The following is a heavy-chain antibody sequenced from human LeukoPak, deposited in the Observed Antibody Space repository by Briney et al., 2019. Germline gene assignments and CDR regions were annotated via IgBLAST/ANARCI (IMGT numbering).Heavy chain of an antibody. J-gene: IGHJ3*02. CDR3: TRARGGLRNAFDI. V-gene: IGHV1-18*01. CDR1: GYTLNNYD. Sequence: GASVRVSCKASGYTLNNYDINWVRQAPGQGLEWMGWISPYNDNTYSAQKFQGRVTMATDTSTNTAYMELRSLTSGDTAVYFCTRARGGLRNAFDIWGQGTMVTVSS. CDR2: ISPYNDNT. D-gene: IGHD3-16*01.